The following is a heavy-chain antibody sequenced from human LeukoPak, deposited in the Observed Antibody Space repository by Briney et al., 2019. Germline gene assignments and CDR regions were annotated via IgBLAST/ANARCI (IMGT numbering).Heavy chain of an antibody. CDR2: MNPNSGNT. J-gene: IGHJ3*02. D-gene: IGHD4-17*01. CDR1: GYTFTSYD. V-gene: IGHV1-8*01. CDR3: AKSRVPGTVTTTYDAFDT. Sequence: ASVKVSCKASGYTFTSYDINWVRQATGQGLEWMGWMNPNSGNTGYAQKSQGRVTMTRNTSISTAYMELSSLRSEDTAVYYCAKSRVPGTVTTTYDAFDTWGQGTLVTVSS.